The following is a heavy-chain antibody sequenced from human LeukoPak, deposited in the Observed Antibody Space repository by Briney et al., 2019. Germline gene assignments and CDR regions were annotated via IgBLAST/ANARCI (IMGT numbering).Heavy chain of an antibody. D-gene: IGHD6-6*01. CDR2: ISYNGSNK. CDR3: ARDSSSSDFLFDY. J-gene: IGHJ4*02. CDR1: GFTFSSYA. V-gene: IGHV3-30*01. Sequence: PGGSLRLSCAASGFTFSSYAMHWVHQAPGKGLEWVAVISYNGSNKYYADSVKGRFTISRDNSKNTLYLQMNSLRAEDTAVYYCARDSSSSDFLFDYWGQGTLVTVSS.